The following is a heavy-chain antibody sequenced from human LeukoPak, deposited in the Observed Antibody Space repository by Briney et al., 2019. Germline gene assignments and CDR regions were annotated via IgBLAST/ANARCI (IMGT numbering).Heavy chain of an antibody. CDR1: GFTFSSYG. CDR2: IRYDGSNK. D-gene: IGHD5-18*01. J-gene: IGHJ5*02. CDR3: AKDAFRGYSYGYRVSMVWFDQ. V-gene: IGHV3-30*02. Sequence: PGGSLRLSCAASGFTFSSYGMHWVRQAPGKGLEWVAFIRYDGSNKYYADSVKGRFTISRDNSKNTLSLQMSSLRAEDTAVYFCAKDAFRGYSYGYRVSMVWFDQWGQGILVTVSS.